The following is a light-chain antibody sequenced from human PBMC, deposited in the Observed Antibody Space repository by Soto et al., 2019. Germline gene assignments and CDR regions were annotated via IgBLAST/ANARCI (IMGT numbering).Light chain of an antibody. CDR1: QSVNRY. CDR2: DTS. V-gene: IGKV3-11*01. J-gene: IGKJ5*01. Sequence: EVVLTQSPATLSLSPGERATLSCRASQSVNRYLAWYQQKPGQAPRLLIYDTSNRATGIPARFSGSGSGTDFTLTISSLDPEDFAVYYCQQREHWPPITFGQGTRLEIK. CDR3: QQREHWPPIT.